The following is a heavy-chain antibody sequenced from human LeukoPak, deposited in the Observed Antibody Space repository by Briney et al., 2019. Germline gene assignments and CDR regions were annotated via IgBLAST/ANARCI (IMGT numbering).Heavy chain of an antibody. V-gene: IGHV3-30-3*01. J-gene: IGHJ4*02. CDR1: GFTFSSYA. CDR2: ISYDGNNK. CDR3: ARKGGLTGDFDY. Sequence: PGGSLRLSCAASGFTFSSYAIHWVRQAPGKGLEWVAVISYDGNNKYYADSMKGRFTISRDNSKNTVYLQLASLRSEDTAVYYCARKGGLTGDFDYWGQGTLVTVSS. D-gene: IGHD3-16*01.